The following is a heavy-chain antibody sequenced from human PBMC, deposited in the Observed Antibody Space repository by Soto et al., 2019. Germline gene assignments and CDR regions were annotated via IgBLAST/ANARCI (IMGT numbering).Heavy chain of an antibody. CDR2: IYYSGST. V-gene: IGHV4-30-4*01. Sequence: QVQLQESGPGLVKPSQTLSLTCTVSGGSISSGDYYWSWIRQPPGKGLTWIGYIYYSGSTDYNPSLKSRVTISVATSNNQFTLKLSSVTAADTAVYYCARAFDILTRYYFDYWGQGTLVTVSS. CDR3: ARAFDILTRYYFDY. D-gene: IGHD3-9*01. CDR1: GGSISSGDYY. J-gene: IGHJ4*02.